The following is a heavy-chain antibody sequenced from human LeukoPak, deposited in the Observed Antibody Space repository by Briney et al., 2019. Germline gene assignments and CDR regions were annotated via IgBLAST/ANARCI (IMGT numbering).Heavy chain of an antibody. V-gene: IGHV4-4*07. CDR2: MSTSGST. CDR3: ARRYCTSTTCYYGAFDI. CDR1: GGSISSYY. Sequence: SETLSLTCTVSGGSISSYYWTWMRQPAGKGLEWIGRMSTSGSTNYNPSLKSRVTMSVNTSKNRFSLELNSVTTADTAVYYCARRYCTSTTCYYGAFDIWGQGTMVTVSS. J-gene: IGHJ3*02. D-gene: IGHD2-8*01.